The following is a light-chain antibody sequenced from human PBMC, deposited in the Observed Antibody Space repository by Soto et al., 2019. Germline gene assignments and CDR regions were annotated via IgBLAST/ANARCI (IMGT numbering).Light chain of an antibody. CDR3: HVWDSSSEHV. CDR1: NIGIKS. CDR2: DDS. V-gene: IGLV3-21*02. J-gene: IGLJ1*01. Sequence: YGRTQPPSVSVAPGQTARITCGGNNIGIKSVHWYQQKPGQAPVLVVDDDSDRPSGIPERFSGSNSGNTATLTISRVEAGDEADYFCHVWDSSSEHVFGTGTKVTVL.